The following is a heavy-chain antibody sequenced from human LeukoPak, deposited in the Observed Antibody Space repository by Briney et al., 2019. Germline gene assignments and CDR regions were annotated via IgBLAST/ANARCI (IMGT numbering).Heavy chain of an antibody. CDR1: GFTFSSYS. J-gene: IGHJ4*02. Sequence: GGSLRLSCAASGFTFSSYSMNWVRQAPGKGLEWGSYITGSSSTIYYADSVKGRFTISRDNGKNTLYLQMTSLRAEDTAVYYCARGSTYYDSSGQVPFDYWGQGTLVTVSS. D-gene: IGHD3-22*01. CDR2: ITGSSSTI. CDR3: ARGSTYYDSSGQVPFDY. V-gene: IGHV3-48*01.